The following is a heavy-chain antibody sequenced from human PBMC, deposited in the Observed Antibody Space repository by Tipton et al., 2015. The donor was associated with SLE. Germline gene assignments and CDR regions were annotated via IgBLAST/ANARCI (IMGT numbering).Heavy chain of an antibody. Sequence: TLSLTCSVSGGSVSTNYWIWIRQPPGKGLEWIGYISDGGGTNYNPSLKSRVTISVDPAKNQFSLSLTSVTAADTAVYYCARGMLTWRGAIVGVDVWGQGTTVNVSS. V-gene: IGHV4-59*08. CDR2: ISDGGGT. CDR1: GGSVSTNY. D-gene: IGHD2-8*01. J-gene: IGHJ6*02. CDR3: ARGMLTWRGAIVGVDV.